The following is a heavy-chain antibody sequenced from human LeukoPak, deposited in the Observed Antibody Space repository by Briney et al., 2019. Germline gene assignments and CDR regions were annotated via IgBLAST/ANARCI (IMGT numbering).Heavy chain of an antibody. J-gene: IGHJ4*02. D-gene: IGHD3-10*01. CDR1: GYTFTSYD. CDR2: MNPNSGNT. Sequence: GASVKVSCKASGYTFTSYDINWVRQATGQGLEWMGWMNPNSGNTGYAQKFQGRVTMTRNTSISTAYMELSSLRSEDTAVYYCARKYYGSGSYGYWGQGTLVTVSP. V-gene: IGHV1-8*01. CDR3: ARKYYGSGSYGY.